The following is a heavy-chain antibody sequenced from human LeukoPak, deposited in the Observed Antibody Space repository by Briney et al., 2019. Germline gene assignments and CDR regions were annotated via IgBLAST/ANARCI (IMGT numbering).Heavy chain of an antibody. D-gene: IGHD3-3*01. CDR2: INHSGDT. V-gene: IGHV4-34*01. CDR1: GGSFSGYY. J-gene: IGHJ4*02. Sequence: SETPSLTCAVYGGSFSGYYWSWIRQPPGKGLEWIGEINHSGDTNYNPSLKSRVTISVDTSKNQFSLKLTSVTAADTAVYYCAREGGFYRPLDYSGQGTLVTVSS. CDR3: AREGGFYRPLDY.